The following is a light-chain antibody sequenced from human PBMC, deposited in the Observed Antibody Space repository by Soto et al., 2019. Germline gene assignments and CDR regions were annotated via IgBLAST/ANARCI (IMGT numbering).Light chain of an antibody. CDR3: NSYAGSNNWV. CDR1: SSDVGGYNY. J-gene: IGLJ3*02. CDR2: EVS. V-gene: IGLV2-8*01. Sequence: QSALTQPPSASGSPGQSVTISCTGTSSDVGGYNYVTWYQQHPGKAPKLMIYEVSKRPSGVPDHFSGSKSGNTASLTVSGLQAEDEADYYCNSYAGSNNWVFGRGTQLTVL.